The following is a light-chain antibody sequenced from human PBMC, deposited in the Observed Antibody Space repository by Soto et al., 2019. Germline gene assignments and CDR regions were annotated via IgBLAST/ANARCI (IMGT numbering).Light chain of an antibody. V-gene: IGKV2-28*01. Sequence: DIVMTQSPLSLPVTPGEPAAISCRSSQSILHKNGYNYLDWYLQHPGQSPQLLIFVGSNRASGVPDSVRGSGSGTEFTLKITRVEAEDVGVYYCMQGLQSPQTFGQGTKVEI. CDR2: VGS. J-gene: IGKJ1*01. CDR1: QSILHKNGYNY. CDR3: MQGLQSPQT.